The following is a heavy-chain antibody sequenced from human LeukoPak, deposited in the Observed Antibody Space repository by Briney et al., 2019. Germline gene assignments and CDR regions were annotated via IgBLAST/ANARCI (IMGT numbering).Heavy chain of an antibody. Sequence: GGSLRLSCAASGFTFSNAWMSWVRQAPGKGLEWVGRIKSKTDGGTTDYAAPVKGRFTISRDDSKNTLYLQMNSQKTEDTAVYCCTTDWEIWDIVVVPAATGSDYWGQGTLVTVSS. CDR1: GFTFSNAW. J-gene: IGHJ4*02. V-gene: IGHV3-15*01. D-gene: IGHD2-2*01. CDR3: TTDWEIWDIVVVPAATGSDY. CDR2: IKSKTDGGTT.